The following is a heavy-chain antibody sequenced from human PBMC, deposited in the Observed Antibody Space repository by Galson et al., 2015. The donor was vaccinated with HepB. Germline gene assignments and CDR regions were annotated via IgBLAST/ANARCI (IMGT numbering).Heavy chain of an antibody. J-gene: IGHJ2*01. Sequence: SLRLSCAASGFTFSSYSMNWVRQAPGKGLEWVSYISSSSSTIYYADSVKGRFTISRDNAKNSLYLQMNSLRDEDTAVYYCARDGTVDYGDYFGYFDLWGRGTLVTVSS. D-gene: IGHD4-17*01. V-gene: IGHV3-48*02. CDR1: GFTFSSYS. CDR3: ARDGTVDYGDYFGYFDL. CDR2: ISSSSSTI.